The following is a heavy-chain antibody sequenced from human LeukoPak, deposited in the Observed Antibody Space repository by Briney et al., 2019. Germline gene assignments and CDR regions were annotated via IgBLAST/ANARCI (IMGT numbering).Heavy chain of an antibody. CDR3: TRGSPTFSWYDSSGYSAVEYFQH. CDR2: ISCDGGRI. Sequence: PAGSLRLSCAASGFTFNGYTMHWVRQAPGKGPEWVCLISCDGGRIYNEDSVKGRFTISRANSKKFLHLQMNVLGTEETAFYYCTRGSPTFSWYDSSGYSAVEYFQHWGQGTLVTVSS. D-gene: IGHD3-22*01. J-gene: IGHJ1*01. CDR1: GFTFNGYT. V-gene: IGHV3-43*01.